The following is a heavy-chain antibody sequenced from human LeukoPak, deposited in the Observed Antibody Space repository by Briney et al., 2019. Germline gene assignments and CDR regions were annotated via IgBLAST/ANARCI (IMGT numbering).Heavy chain of an antibody. CDR1: GFSFSDFS. CDR3: ATSAAGPDY. CDR2: ISTRSTYI. D-gene: IGHD6-13*01. J-gene: IGHJ4*02. V-gene: IGHV3-21*01. Sequence: GGSLRLSCAASGFSFSDFSMNWVRQAPGKGLEWSSSISTRSTYIYYADSVEGRFTISRDNDKNSLYLQMHSLRAEDTAVYYCATSAAGPDYWGQGTLVTVSS.